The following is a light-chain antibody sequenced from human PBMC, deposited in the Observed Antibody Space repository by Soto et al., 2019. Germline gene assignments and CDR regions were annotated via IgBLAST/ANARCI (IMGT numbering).Light chain of an antibody. CDR1: QGGGST. CDR3: QQYNNWPT. J-gene: IGKJ1*01. Sequence: EIIRTQSPATLSVSPGERVTLSCRASQGGGSTLAWYRLQPGQAPRLLIYDAYIRASGVPARFSGSGSGTEFTLTISSLQSEDFAVYYCQQYNNWPTFGQGTK. CDR2: DAY. V-gene: IGKV3-15*01.